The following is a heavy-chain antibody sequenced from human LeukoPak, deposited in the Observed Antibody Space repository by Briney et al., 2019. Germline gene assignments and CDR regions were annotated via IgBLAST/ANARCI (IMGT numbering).Heavy chain of an antibody. CDR1: GGSISSYY. Sequence: SETLSLTCTVSGGSISSYYWSWIRQPPGEGLEWIGYIYYSGTTNYNPSLKSRVTISVDTSKNQFSLKLSSVTAADTAVYYCARGNGYVRVWGQGSLVTVSS. V-gene: IGHV4-59*01. CDR2: IYYSGTT. CDR3: ARGNGYVRV. D-gene: IGHD5-12*01. J-gene: IGHJ4*02.